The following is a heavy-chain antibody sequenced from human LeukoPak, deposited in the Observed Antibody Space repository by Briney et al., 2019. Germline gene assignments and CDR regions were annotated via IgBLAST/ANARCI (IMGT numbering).Heavy chain of an antibody. CDR2: IKYDGTEK. Sequence: GGSLRLSCAASGFTFSTYWMSWVRRAPGKGLEWLAVIKYDGTEKYYVDSVKGRFTIARDNAKNSVYLQVNSLRVEDTAVYFCARDYLYDSDWHSMKAWYFDFWGRGTQVTVSS. D-gene: IGHD1-7*01. J-gene: IGHJ2*01. V-gene: IGHV3-7*01. CDR3: ARDYLYDSDWHSMKAWYFDF. CDR1: GFTFSTYW.